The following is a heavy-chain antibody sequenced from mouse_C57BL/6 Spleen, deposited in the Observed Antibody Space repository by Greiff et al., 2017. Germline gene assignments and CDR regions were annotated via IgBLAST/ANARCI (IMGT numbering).Heavy chain of an antibody. CDR1: GFTFSSYG. V-gene: IGHV5-6*01. D-gene: IGHD2-4*01. CDR3: ARHNYDYDFAD. J-gene: IGHJ3*01. Sequence: EVQVVESGGDLVKPGGSLKLSCAASGFTFSSYGMSWVRQTPDKRLEWVATISSGGSYTYYPDSVKGRFTISRDNAKNTLYLQMSSLKSEDPAMYYCARHNYDYDFADWGQGTLVTVSA. CDR2: ISSGGSYT.